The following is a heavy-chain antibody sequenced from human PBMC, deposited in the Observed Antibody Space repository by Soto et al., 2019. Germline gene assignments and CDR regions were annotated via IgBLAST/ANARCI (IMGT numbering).Heavy chain of an antibody. V-gene: IGHV4-39*01. CDR1: GGSISSSSYY. CDR3: AGGAIRYYGMDV. Sequence: PSETLSLTCTVSGGSISSSSYYWGWIRQPPGKGLEWIGSIYYSGSTYYNPSLKSRVTISVDTSKNQFSLKLSSVTAADTAVYYCAGGAIRYYGMDVWGQGTTVTVS. D-gene: IGHD1-26*01. CDR2: IYYSGST. J-gene: IGHJ6*02.